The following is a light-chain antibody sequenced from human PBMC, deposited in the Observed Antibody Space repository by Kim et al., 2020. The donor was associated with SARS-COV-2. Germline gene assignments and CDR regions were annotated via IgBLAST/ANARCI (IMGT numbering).Light chain of an antibody. J-gene: IGLJ3*02. V-gene: IGLV1-40*01. CDR1: GSNIGSDYV. CDR3: QSYDSNLRGAV. Sequence: QRVTISCYGTGSNIGSDYVVHWYHQLPGAAPKVVIYSNDKRPSGVPARFSGSQSGPSASLAITGLQPDDEGYYYCQSYDSNLRGAVFGGGTRLTVL. CDR2: SND.